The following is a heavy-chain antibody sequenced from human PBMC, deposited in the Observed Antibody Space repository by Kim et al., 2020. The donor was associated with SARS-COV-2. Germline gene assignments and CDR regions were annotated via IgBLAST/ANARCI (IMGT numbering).Heavy chain of an antibody. CDR3: ARGSGSYLTRFDY. D-gene: IGHD1-26*01. Sequence: YVASVKGRLTNSRDKSKNTLYLKMNSLRAEDTAVYDCARGSGSYLTRFDYWGQGTLVTVSS. V-gene: IGHV3-30*01. J-gene: IGHJ4*02.